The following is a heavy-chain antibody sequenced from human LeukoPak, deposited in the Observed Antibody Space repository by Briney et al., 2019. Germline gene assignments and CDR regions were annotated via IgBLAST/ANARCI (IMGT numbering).Heavy chain of an antibody. V-gene: IGHV3-66*01. CDR3: ARDSGDYYDSSGYFGPYYYYGMDV. Sequence: PGGSLRLSCAASGFTVSSNYMSWVRQAPGKGLEWVSVIYSGGSTYYTDSGKGRFTVSRDNSKNTLYLQMNSLRAEDTAVYYCARDSGDYYDSSGYFGPYYYYGMDVRGQGTTVTVSS. J-gene: IGHJ6*02. CDR1: GFTVSSNY. CDR2: IYSGGST. D-gene: IGHD3-22*01.